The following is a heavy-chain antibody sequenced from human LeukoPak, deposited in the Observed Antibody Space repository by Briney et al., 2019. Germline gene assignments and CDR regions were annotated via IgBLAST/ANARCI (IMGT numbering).Heavy chain of an antibody. J-gene: IGHJ6*03. CDR3: AIVDEWYIYYMDV. D-gene: IGHD3-3*01. Sequence: PGGSLRLSCAASGFTVSSNYMSWVRQAPGKGLEWVSLIYSGGTTYSADSVKGRFTISRDNSKNTLYLQMSSLRAEDTAVYYCAIVDEWYIYYMDVWGKGTPVTVSS. CDR1: GFTVSSNY. CDR2: IYSGGTT. V-gene: IGHV3-53*01.